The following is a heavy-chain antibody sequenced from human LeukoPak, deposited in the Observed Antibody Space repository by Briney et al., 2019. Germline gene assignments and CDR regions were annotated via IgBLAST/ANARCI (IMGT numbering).Heavy chain of an antibody. CDR3: ARGFGGVTAGYY. CDR1: GFAVSSIY. V-gene: IGHV3-53*01. Sequence: GSLRLSCAASGFAVSSIYMSWVRQAPGKGLEWVSVIYSGGSTYYADSVKGRFTISRDNSKNTLYLQMNSLRADDTAVYYCARGFGGVTAGYYWGQGTLVTVSS. D-gene: IGHD3-16*01. J-gene: IGHJ4*02. CDR2: IYSGGST.